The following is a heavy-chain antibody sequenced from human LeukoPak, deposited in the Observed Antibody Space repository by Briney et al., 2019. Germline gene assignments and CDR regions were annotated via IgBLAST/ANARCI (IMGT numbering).Heavy chain of an antibody. CDR1: GFIFNKYW. Sequence: GGSLRLSCEASGFIFNKYWMTWVRQAPGEAPVWVANIKQNGGEIHYLDSVKGRFTISRDDAKNSLYLQMNSLRVEDTARYFCARDLPFDLWGQGTLVTVSS. V-gene: IGHV3-7*03. CDR3: ARDLPFDL. J-gene: IGHJ4*02. CDR2: IKQNGGEI.